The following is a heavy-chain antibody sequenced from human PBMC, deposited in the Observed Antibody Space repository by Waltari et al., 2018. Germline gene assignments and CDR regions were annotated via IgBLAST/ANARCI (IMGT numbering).Heavy chain of an antibody. Sequence: QVQLQESGPGLVKPSETLSLTCTVSGGSISSYYWSWIRQPPGKGLEWIGYIYYRGSTNYNPSLKSRVTISVDTSKNQFSLKLSSVTAADTAVYYCAREWDCSGGSCYSHNWFDPWGQGTLVTVSS. CDR2: IYYRGST. D-gene: IGHD2-15*01. CDR1: GGSISSYY. CDR3: AREWDCSGGSCYSHNWFDP. V-gene: IGHV4-59*01. J-gene: IGHJ5*02.